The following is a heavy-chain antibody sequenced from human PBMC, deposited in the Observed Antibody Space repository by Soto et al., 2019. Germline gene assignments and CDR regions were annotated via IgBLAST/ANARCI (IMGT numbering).Heavy chain of an antibody. D-gene: IGHD3-16*01. CDR2: INPKSGGT. CDR3: VKTYDGSCQPSHYFDP. Sequence: ASVKVSCNASGYSFDDYCIHWVRQAPGQGLEWMGWINPKSGGTNYAQLLRGRVTMTRDTSIRTAYMDLSGLRSDDTATYCCVKTYDGSCQPSHYFDPWGQGTPVTVSS. V-gene: IGHV1-2*02. J-gene: IGHJ5*02. CDR1: GYSFDDYC.